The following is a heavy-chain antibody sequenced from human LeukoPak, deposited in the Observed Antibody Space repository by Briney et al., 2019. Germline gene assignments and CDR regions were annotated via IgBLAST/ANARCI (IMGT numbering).Heavy chain of an antibody. Sequence: SETRSLSCTGSGDSISRSGYAWGWIRQPPGKGLEWIGSIYYSETTNYNPSLKSRVTISKDTSKNHFSLKLSSVTAADTALYYCSTTSRGRYGVGDNWGQGTLVNVSS. J-gene: IGHJ4*02. V-gene: IGHV4-39*02. CDR3: STTSRGRYGVGDN. CDR1: GDSISRSGYA. CDR2: IYYSETT. D-gene: IGHD6-19*01.